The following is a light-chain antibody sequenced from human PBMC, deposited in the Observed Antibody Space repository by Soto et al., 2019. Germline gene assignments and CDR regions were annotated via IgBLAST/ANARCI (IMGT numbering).Light chain of an antibody. J-gene: IGLJ2*01. V-gene: IGLV2-8*01. CDR2: EVS. CDR3: SSYAGSNNWV. Sequence: QSALTQPPSASGSPGQSVTISCTGTSSVVGGYNYVSWYQQHPGKAPKLMIYEVSKRPSGVPDRFSGSKSGNTASLTVSGLQADDEADYFCSSYAGSNNWVFGGGTKLTVL. CDR1: SSVVGGYNY.